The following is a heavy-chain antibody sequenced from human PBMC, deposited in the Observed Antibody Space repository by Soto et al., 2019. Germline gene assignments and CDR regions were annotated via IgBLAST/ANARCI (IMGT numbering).Heavy chain of an antibody. J-gene: IGHJ3*02. Sequence: QVQLAESGGGVVQPGRSLTITCAASGFTLGTYGMHWVRQAPGKGLEWVAVISNDGGDKYYSDSVMGRFTISRDNSKNTLFLQMNSLRADDTAVYFCAKEFFDSSGFYPSLVAVDIWGQGTVVTVSS. D-gene: IGHD3-22*01. V-gene: IGHV3-30*18. CDR2: ISNDGGDK. CDR1: GFTLGTYG. CDR3: AKEFFDSSGFYPSLVAVDI.